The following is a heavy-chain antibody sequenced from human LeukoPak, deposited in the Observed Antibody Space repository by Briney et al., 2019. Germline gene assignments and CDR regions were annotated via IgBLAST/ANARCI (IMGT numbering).Heavy chain of an antibody. V-gene: IGHV4-34*01. CDR2: INHSGST. CDR1: GGSFSGYY. CDR3: ARATITGTAFDI. Sequence: SETLSLTCAVYGGSFSGYYWSWIRQPPGKGLEWIGEINHSGSTNYNPSLKSRVTISVDTSKNQFSLKLSSVTAADTAVYYCARATITGTAFDIWGQGTMVTVSS. D-gene: IGHD1-20*01. J-gene: IGHJ3*02.